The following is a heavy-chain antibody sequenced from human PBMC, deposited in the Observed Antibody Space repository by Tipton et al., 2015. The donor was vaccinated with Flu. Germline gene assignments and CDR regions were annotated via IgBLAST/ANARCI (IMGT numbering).Heavy chain of an antibody. D-gene: IGHD3-3*01. V-gene: IGHV4-39*07. Sequence: GLVKPSETLSLTCTVSSGSIRSTNYFCAWIRQPPGKRLELIGSIYPSGTTYYNPSLKSRVTTSVDTSKSHFSLKLTSVTAADTAVYFCARARRFLEWQFYYYYMDVWGKGTTVTVSS. J-gene: IGHJ6*03. CDR2: IYPSGTT. CDR1: SGSIRSTNYF. CDR3: ARARRFLEWQFYYYYMDV.